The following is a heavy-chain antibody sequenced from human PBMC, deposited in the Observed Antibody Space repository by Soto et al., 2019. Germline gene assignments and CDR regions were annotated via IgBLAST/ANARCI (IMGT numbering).Heavy chain of an antibody. Sequence: QVQLVESGGGVVQPGRSLRLSCAASGFTFSSCGMHWVRQAPGKGLECVAVISYDGSNKYYADSVKGRFTISRDNSKNTLYLQMNSLRAEDTAVYYCAKDKDSAAATGWDAFDIWGQGTMVTVSS. CDR2: ISYDGSNK. CDR1: GFTFSSCG. CDR3: AKDKDSAAATGWDAFDI. J-gene: IGHJ3*02. D-gene: IGHD2-15*01. V-gene: IGHV3-30*18.